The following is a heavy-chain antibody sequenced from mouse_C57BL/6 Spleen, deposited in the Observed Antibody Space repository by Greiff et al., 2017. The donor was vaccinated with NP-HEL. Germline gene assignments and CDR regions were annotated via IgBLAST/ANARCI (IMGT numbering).Heavy chain of an antibody. CDR1: GFTFSDYY. D-gene: IGHD1-1*01. CDR2: ISNGGGST. CDR3: ARRGVVGDYYAMDY. Sequence: EVMLVESGGGLVQPGGSLKLSCAASGFTFSDYYMYWVRQTPEKRLEWVAYISNGGGSTYYPDTVKGRFTISRDNAKNTLYLQMSRLKSEDTAMYYCARRGVVGDYYAMDYWGQGTSVTVSS. V-gene: IGHV5-12*01. J-gene: IGHJ4*01.